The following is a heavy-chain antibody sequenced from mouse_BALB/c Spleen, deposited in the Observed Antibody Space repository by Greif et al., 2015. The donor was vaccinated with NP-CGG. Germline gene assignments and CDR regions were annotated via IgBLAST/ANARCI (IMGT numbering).Heavy chain of an antibody. Sequence: EVKLMESGGGLVQPGGSLRLSCATSGFTFTDYYMSWVRQPPGKALEWLGFIRNKANGYTTEYSASVKGRFTISRDNSQSILYLQMNTLRAEDSATYYCARDADGYYLDYWGQGTTLTVSS. J-gene: IGHJ2*01. D-gene: IGHD2-3*01. CDR3: ARDADGYYLDY. V-gene: IGHV7-3*02. CDR1: GFTFTDYY. CDR2: IRNKANGYTT.